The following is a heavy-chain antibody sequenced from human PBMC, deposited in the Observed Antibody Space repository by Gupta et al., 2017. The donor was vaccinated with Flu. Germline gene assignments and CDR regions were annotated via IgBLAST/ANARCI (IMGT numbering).Heavy chain of an antibody. D-gene: IGHD4-17*01. CDR2: IYGDGGTT. J-gene: IGHJ3*02. Sequence: EVQLVESGGGLVQPGGSLRLSCLASGFTFNIYTMHWVRQAPGSGLEYVSAIYGDGGTTFYADFVKGRFTISRDNSRNTLYLQMNSLRAEDTAMYYCVKDCGPKHLTLTPPDSFDIWGQGTMVTVSS. CDR3: VKDCGPKHLTLTPPDSFDI. V-gene: IGHV3-64D*06. CDR1: GFTFNIYT.